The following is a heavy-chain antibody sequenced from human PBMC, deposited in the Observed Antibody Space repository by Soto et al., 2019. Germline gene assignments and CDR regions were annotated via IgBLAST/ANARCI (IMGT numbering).Heavy chain of an antibody. J-gene: IGHJ4*02. CDR2: IYHSGST. CDR1: GGSISSGGYS. V-gene: IGHV4-30-2*01. D-gene: IGHD2-15*01. Sequence: SETLSLACAVSGGSISSGGYSWSWIRQPPGKGLEWIGYIYHSGSTYYNPSLKSRVTISVDRSKNQFSLKLSSVTAADTAVYYCARGQVVAAQHWGQGTLVTSPQ. CDR3: ARGQVVAAQH.